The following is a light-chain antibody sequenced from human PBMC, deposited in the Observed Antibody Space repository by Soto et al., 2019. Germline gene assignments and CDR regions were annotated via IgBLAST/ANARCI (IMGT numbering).Light chain of an antibody. V-gene: IGKV1-9*01. CDR3: QQLNSYPYT. CDR1: QGISSY. J-gene: IGKJ2*01. CDR2: AAS. Sequence: DIQLTQSPSFLSASVGDRVTITCRASQGISSYLAWYQQKPRKAPKLLIYAASTLQSGVPSRFSGSGSGTEFTLTISSLQPEEFATYDCQQLNSYPYTFGQVNKLEIK.